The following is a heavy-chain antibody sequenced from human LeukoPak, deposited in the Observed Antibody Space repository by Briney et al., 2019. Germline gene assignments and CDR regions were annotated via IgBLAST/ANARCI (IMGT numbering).Heavy chain of an antibody. CDR3: ARERNYGDYGNAFDV. J-gene: IGHJ3*01. CDR1: GYTFTDYY. Sequence: ASVKVSCKASGYTFTDYYIHWMRQAPGQGLEWMGWINPKRGVTTYAQKFQGRVTMTRDTSITTAYMELTRLRSDDTAIYYCARERNYGDYGNAFDVWGQGTKVTVSS. D-gene: IGHD4-17*01. CDR2: INPKRGVT. V-gene: IGHV1-2*02.